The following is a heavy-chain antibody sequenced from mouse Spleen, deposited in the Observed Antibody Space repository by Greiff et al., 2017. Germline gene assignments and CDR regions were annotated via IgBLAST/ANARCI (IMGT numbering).Heavy chain of an antibody. CDR2: IYPRSGNT. V-gene: IGHV1-81*01. CDR3: ARCGSSYVFAY. D-gene: IGHD1-1*01. CDR1: GYTFTSYG. J-gene: IGHJ3*01. Sequence: VQLQQSGAELVRPRTSVKLSCKASGYTFTSYGISWVKQRTGQGLEWIGEIYPRSGNTYYNEKFKGKATLTADKSSSTAYMELRSLTSEDSAVYFCARCGSSYVFAYWGQGTLVTVSA.